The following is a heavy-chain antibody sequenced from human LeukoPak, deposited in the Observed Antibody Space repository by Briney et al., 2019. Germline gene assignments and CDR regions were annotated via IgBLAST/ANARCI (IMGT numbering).Heavy chain of an antibody. CDR3: AKDASNDYGDYGPLGLFDY. CDR2: ISGRGGST. J-gene: IGHJ4*02. V-gene: IGHV3-23*01. Sequence: GGSLRLSCAASGFTFRRYAMSWVRQAPGKGLEWVSAISGRGGSTHYADSVKGRFSISRDNSKNTLYVQMNSLRAEDTAVYYCAKDASNDYGDYGPLGLFDYWGQGTLVSVSS. D-gene: IGHD4-17*01. CDR1: GFTFRRYA.